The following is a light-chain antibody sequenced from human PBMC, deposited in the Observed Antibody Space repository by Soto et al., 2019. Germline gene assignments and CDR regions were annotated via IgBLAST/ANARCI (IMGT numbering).Light chain of an antibody. CDR2: GTS. Sequence: EDVLTQSPGTLSLSPGERATLSCRASQSVSGSRLAWYQQKPGQAPRLLIYGTSNRATGIPDRFSGSGSGTDFSLTISSLEPGDLAVYYCQQYGSSPRTFGQGTKVDIK. CDR3: QQYGSSPRT. J-gene: IGKJ1*01. V-gene: IGKV3-20*01. CDR1: QSVSGSR.